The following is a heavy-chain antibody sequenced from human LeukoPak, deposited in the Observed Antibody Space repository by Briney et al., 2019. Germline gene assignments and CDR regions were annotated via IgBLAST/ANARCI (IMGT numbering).Heavy chain of an antibody. CDR3: ARPYGFGAYYKWGAFDI. CDR2: IYYTGST. Sequence: SETLSLTCSVSDGSITSFYWSWFRQPPGKGLEWIGYIYYTGSTSYSPSLKSRVTISIDTSKNQFSLILSSVTAADTAVYYCARPYGFGAYYKWGAFDIWGQGTMVTVSS. J-gene: IGHJ3*02. V-gene: IGHV4-59*01. D-gene: IGHD3-10*01. CDR1: DGSITSFY.